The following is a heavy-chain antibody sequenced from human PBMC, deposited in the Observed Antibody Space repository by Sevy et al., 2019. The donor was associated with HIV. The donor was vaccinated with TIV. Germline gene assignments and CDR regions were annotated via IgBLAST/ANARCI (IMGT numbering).Heavy chain of an antibody. Sequence: GGSLRLSCAASGFTFSSYAMNWVRQAPGKGLEWVSSISASGRSTYYADSVEGRFTISRDNSKNTLYLQMNSLRGDDTAVYYFAKGYCSGGSCPRDYYYYGMDVWGQGTTVTVSS. CDR3: AKGYCSGGSCPRDYYYYGMDV. CDR2: ISASGRST. CDR1: GFTFSSYA. V-gene: IGHV3-23*01. J-gene: IGHJ6*02. D-gene: IGHD2-15*01.